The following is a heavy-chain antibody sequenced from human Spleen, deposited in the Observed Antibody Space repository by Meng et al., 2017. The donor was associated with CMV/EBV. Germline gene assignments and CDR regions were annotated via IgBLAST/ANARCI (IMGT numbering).Heavy chain of an antibody. CDR2: IIPILAKA. D-gene: IGHD1-26*01. J-gene: IGHJ5*02. Sequence: KISCAASGFTFSDYWMHWVRQAPGKGLGGIIPILAKANYAQKFQGRVSITADKSTTTAYMELSSLTSDDTAVYYCARGKWDPHSTSWFDPWGQGTLVTVSS. CDR3: ARGKWDPHSTSWFDP. CDR1: GFTFSDYW. V-gene: IGHV1-69*10.